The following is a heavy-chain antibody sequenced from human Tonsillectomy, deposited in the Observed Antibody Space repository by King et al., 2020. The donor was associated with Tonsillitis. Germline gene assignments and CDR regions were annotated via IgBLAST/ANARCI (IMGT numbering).Heavy chain of an antibody. CDR1: GGTFSSYA. CDR2: IIPIFGTA. D-gene: IGHD3-9*01. Sequence: QLVQSGAEVKKPGSSVKVSCKASGGTFSSYAISWVRQAPGQGLEWMGGIIPIFGTANCAQKFQGRVTITADESTSTAYMELSSLRSEDTAVYYCARGLRYFDWLLYGDYYYGMDVWGQGTTVTVSS. J-gene: IGHJ6*02. CDR3: ARGLRYFDWLLYGDYYYGMDV. V-gene: IGHV1-69*12.